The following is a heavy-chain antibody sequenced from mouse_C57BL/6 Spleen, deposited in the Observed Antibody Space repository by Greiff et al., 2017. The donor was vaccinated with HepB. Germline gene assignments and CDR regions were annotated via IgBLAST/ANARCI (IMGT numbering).Heavy chain of an antibody. CDR1: GFSLTSYG. V-gene: IGHV2-6*03. Sequence: VQGVESGPGLVAPSQSLSITCTVSGFSLTSYGVHWVRQPPGKGLEWLVVIWSDGSTTYNSALKSRLSISKDNSKSQVVLKMNSLQTDDTAMYYCAREAVTGTYVDDGGKGTTLTVSS. CDR2: IWSDGST. CDR3: AREAVTGTYVDD. J-gene: IGHJ2*01. D-gene: IGHD4-1*01.